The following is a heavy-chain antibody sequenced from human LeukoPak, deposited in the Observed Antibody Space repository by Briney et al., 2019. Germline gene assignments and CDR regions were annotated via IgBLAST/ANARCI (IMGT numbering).Heavy chain of an antibody. J-gene: IGHJ1*01. D-gene: IGHD5-24*01. CDR1: GCTFSSYA. Sequence: EASVKVSCKASGCTFSSYAISWVRQAPGQGLEWMGRIIPIFGTANYAQKFQGRVTITADKSTSTAYMELSSLRSEDTAVYYCARDGYKSHAEYFQHWGQGTLVTVSS. CDR2: IIPIFGTA. CDR3: ARDGYKSHAEYFQH. V-gene: IGHV1-69*06.